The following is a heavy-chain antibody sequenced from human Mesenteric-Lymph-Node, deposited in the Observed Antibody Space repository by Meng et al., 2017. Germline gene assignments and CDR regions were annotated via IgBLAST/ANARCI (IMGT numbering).Heavy chain of an antibody. J-gene: IGHJ5*02. D-gene: IGHD3-10*01. Sequence: ASVKVSCKASGYTFTSYGISWVRQAPGQGLEWMGWISAYNGNTNYAQKFQGRVTMTRDTSISTAYMELSRLRSDDTAVYYCARSGESGSGSYLVPWGQGTLVTVSS. CDR2: ISAYNGNT. V-gene: IGHV1-18*01. CDR3: ARSGESGSGSYLVP. CDR1: GYTFTSYG.